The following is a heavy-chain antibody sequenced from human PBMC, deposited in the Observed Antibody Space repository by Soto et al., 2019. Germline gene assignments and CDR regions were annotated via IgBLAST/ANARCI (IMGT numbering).Heavy chain of an antibody. V-gene: IGHV4-39*01. Sequence: SETLSLTCTVSGGSISSSSYYWGWIRQPPGKGLEWIGSIYYSGSTYYNPSLKSRVTISVDPSKNQFSLKLSSVTAADTVVYYCARHAPRYYYYGMDVWGQGTTVTVSS. CDR3: ARHAPRYYYYGMDV. CDR1: GGSISSSSYY. CDR2: IYYSGST. J-gene: IGHJ6*02.